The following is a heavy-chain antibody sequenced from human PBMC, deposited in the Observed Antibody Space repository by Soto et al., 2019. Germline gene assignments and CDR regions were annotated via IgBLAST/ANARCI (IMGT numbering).Heavy chain of an antibody. V-gene: IGHV4-39*01. J-gene: IGHJ4*02. D-gene: IGHD5-18*01. CDR2: IYYSGST. CDR1: GGSISSSSYY. CDR3: ATPGDTAMVKAFDY. Sequence: PSETLSLTCTVAGGSISSSSYYWGWIRQPPGKGLEWIGSIYYSGSTYYNPSLKSRVTISVDTSKNQFSLKLSSVTAADTAVYYCATPGDTAMVKAFDYWGQGTLVTVSS.